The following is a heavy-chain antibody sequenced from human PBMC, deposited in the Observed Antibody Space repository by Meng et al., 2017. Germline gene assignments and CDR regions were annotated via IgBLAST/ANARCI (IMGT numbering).Heavy chain of an antibody. CDR2: IYPGDSDT. D-gene: IGHD1-26*01. J-gene: IGHJ6*02. CDR3: ARRVGSGSYYYYYYGMDV. V-gene: IGHV5-51*01. Sequence: GESLKISCKGSGYSFTSYWIGWVRQMPGKGLEWMGIIYPGDSDTRYSPSFQGQVTISADKSISTAYLQWSSLKASDTAMYDCARRVGSGSYYYYYYGMDVWGQGTTVTVSS. CDR1: GYSFTSYW.